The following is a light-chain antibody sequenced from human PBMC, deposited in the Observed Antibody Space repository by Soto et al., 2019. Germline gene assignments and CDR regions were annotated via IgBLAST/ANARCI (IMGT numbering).Light chain of an antibody. CDR1: QSVSSD. J-gene: IGKJ4*01. CDR3: QQRTNWPPLT. V-gene: IGKV3-11*01. Sequence: EIVLTQSPATLSLSPGERATFSCRASQSVSSDLVWYQQKPGQAPRLLIYDASNRATGTPARFSGSGSGTDFTLTISSLEPEDFAVYFCQQRTNWPPLTFGGGTKVEI. CDR2: DAS.